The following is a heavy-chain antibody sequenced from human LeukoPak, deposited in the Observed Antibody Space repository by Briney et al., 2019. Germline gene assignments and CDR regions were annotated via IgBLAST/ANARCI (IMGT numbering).Heavy chain of an antibody. CDR2: IWSDGITK. CDR1: GFTFSNYG. V-gene: IGHV3-33*01. J-gene: IGHJ4*02. D-gene: IGHD1-7*01. Sequence: PGGSLRLSCAASGFTFSNYGMHWVRQAPGKGLEWVTVIWSDGITKYYADSVKGRFTISRDNSKNVLYLHMNSLRAEDTAVYYCARQFYLRRNWNYAFDSWGQGTLVTVSS. CDR3: ARQFYLRRNWNYAFDS.